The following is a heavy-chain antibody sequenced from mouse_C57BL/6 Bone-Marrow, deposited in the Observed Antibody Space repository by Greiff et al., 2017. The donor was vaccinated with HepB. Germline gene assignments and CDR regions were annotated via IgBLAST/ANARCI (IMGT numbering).Heavy chain of an antibody. V-gene: IGHV5-17*01. CDR3: ASTLGLLRFSFAY. CDR1: GFTFSDYG. J-gene: IGHJ3*01. CDR2: ISSGSSTI. Sequence: VQLKESGGGLVKPGGSLKLSCAASGFTFSDYGMHWVRQAPEKGLEWVAYISSGSSTIYYADTVKGRFTISRDNAKNTLFLQMTSLRSEDTAMYYCASTLGLLRFSFAYWGQGTLVTVSA. D-gene: IGHD1-1*01.